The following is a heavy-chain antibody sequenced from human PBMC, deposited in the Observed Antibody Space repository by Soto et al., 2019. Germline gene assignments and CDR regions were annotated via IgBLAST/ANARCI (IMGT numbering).Heavy chain of an antibody. CDR2: IKSKTDGGTT. D-gene: IGHD3-22*01. J-gene: IGHJ3*02. CDR3: TTDPLTYYYDSSGYPDAFVI. Sequence: GGSLRLSCAASGFTFSNAWMSWVRQAPGMGLEWVGRIKSKTDGGTTEHAAPVKGRFTVSRDDSKNTVYLQMNSLKTEDTAVYYCTTDPLTYYYDSSGYPDAFVIWGQGTMVTVSS. CDR1: GFTFSNAW. V-gene: IGHV3-15*01.